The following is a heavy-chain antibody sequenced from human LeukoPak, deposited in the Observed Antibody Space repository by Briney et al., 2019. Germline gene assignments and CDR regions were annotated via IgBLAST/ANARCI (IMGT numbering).Heavy chain of an antibody. CDR1: GGSFSGYY. CDR3: ARGDRVGVTTGHFDY. J-gene: IGHJ4*02. V-gene: IGHV4-34*01. Sequence: SETLSLTCAVYGGSFSGYYWSWIRQPPGKGLEWIGEINHSGSTNYNPSLKSRVTTSVDTSKNQFSLKLSSVTAADTAVYYCARGDRVGVTTGHFDYWGQGSLVTVSS. D-gene: IGHD1-26*01. CDR2: INHSGST.